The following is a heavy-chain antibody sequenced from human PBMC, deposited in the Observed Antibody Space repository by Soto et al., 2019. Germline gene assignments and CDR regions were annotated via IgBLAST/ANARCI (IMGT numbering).Heavy chain of an antibody. CDR1: GFSVSTYA. V-gene: IGHV3-30*18. CDR2: MSSDGNTI. Sequence: QVQLVESGGGVVQPGRSLRLSCAASGFSVSTYAMHWVRQAPGKGLEWVTFMSSDGNTIYYPDSVKGRFTISRDTSKDTMYLQMNSLRPEDTAVYYCAKNYVASGYWYNAFDSWGQGTLVPVSS. J-gene: IGHJ4*02. D-gene: IGHD1-20*01. CDR3: AKNYVASGYWYNAFDS.